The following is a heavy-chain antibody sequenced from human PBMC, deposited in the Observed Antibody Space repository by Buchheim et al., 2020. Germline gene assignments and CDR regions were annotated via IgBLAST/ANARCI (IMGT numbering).Heavy chain of an antibody. CDR2: ISDTVTNT. Sequence: EEQLLESGGGLVQPGGSLRLSCAASGFTFSSYAMGWVRQAPGKGLEWVSTISDTVTNTYYADSVKGRFTVSRDNSKNTLYLQMSRLRAVDTAIYYCVKMNYGFYFFAFCGQGT. CDR3: VKMNYGFYFFAF. D-gene: IGHD3-16*01. CDR1: GFTFSSYA. V-gene: IGHV3-23*01. J-gene: IGHJ4*02.